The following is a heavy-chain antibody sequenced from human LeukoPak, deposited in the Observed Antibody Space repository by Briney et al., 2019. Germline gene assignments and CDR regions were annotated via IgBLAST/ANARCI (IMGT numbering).Heavy chain of an antibody. CDR2: ISGSGGST. Sequence: GGSLRLSCAASGFTFSSYAMSWVRQAPGKGLEWVSAISGSGGSTYYADSVKGRFTTSRDNSKNTLYLQMNSLRAEDTAVYYCAKVGLGYDSSGYYYYYGMDVWGQGTTVTVSS. J-gene: IGHJ6*02. V-gene: IGHV3-23*01. CDR1: GFTFSSYA. CDR3: AKVGLGYDSSGYYYYYGMDV. D-gene: IGHD3-22*01.